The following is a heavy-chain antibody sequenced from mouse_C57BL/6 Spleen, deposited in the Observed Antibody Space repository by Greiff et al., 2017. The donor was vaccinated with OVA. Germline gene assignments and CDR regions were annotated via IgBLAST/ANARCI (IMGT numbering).Heavy chain of an antibody. CDR1: GFTFSSYA. CDR3: ARDYYGSSYAMDY. Sequence: EVQVVESGGGLVKPGGSLKLSCAASGFTFSSYAMSWVRQTPEKRLEWVATISDGGSYTYYPENVKGRFTISRDNSKNNLYLQMSHLKSEDTAMYYCARDYYGSSYAMDYWGQGTSVTVSA. J-gene: IGHJ4*01. CDR2: ISDGGSYT. D-gene: IGHD1-1*01. V-gene: IGHV5-4*01.